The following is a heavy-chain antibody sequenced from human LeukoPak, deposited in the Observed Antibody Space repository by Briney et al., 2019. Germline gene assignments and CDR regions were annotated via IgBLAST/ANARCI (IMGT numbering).Heavy chain of an antibody. CDR2: IDWDDDK. D-gene: IGHD3-22*01. CDR3: ARYYFDSSGYYRFDY. J-gene: IGHJ4*02. Sequence: SGPTLVNPTQTLTLTCTFSGFSLSTSGVCVSWIRQPPGKALEWLARIDWDDDKYYSTSLKTRLTISKDASKNQVVLTMTNMDPVDTATFYCARYYFDSSGYYRFDYWGQGTLVTVSS. CDR1: GFSLSTSGVC. V-gene: IGHV2-70*11.